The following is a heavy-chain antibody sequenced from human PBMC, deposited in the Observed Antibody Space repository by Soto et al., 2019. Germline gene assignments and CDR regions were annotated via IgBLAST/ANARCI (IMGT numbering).Heavy chain of an antibody. CDR1: GYTFTSYY. CDR2: INPSGGST. J-gene: IGHJ5*02. Sequence: QVQLVQSGAEVKKPGASVKVSCKASGYTFTSYYMHWVRQAPGQGLEWMGIINPSGGSTSYAQKLQGIVTMTRDTSTSTVYMELSSLRTEDTAVYYCARGITMIANWFDPWGQGTLVTVSS. D-gene: IGHD3-22*01. CDR3: ARGITMIANWFDP. V-gene: IGHV1-46*01.